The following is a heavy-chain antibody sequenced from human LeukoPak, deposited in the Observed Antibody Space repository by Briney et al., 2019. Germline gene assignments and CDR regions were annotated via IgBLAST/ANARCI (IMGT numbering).Heavy chain of an antibody. CDR3: ARGGFGSGSYYDY. D-gene: IGHD3-10*01. V-gene: IGHV1-8*01. Sequence: ASVNVSCKSSLYTHTSYDINGVRQATAQGRECMGWMNPNSGDTGYVQNFQGRVTMTRATSISTAYMELRSMRSEDTDLYYCARGGFGSGSYYDYWGKGTLVTVS. CDR1: LYTHTSYD. CDR2: MNPNSGDT. J-gene: IGHJ4*02.